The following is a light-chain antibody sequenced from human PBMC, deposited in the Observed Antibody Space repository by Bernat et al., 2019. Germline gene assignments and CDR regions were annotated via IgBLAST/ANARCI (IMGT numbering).Light chain of an antibody. CDR1: QSITSSL. Sequence: EIVLAQSPGTLSLSPGERATLSCRASQSITSSLLAWYQQKPGQAPRLLIYSSSSRATGVPARFSGSGSGTDFTLTISRLDPEDFAVYYCQQYGGSFTFGPVTKVDIK. V-gene: IGKV3-20*01. J-gene: IGKJ3*01. CDR2: SSS. CDR3: QQYGGSFT.